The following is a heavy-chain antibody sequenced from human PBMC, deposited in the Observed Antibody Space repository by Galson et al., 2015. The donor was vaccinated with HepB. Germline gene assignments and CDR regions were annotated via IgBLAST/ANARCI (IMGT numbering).Heavy chain of an antibody. V-gene: IGHV1-69*13. CDR2: IIPIFGTA. CDR1: GGTFSSYA. D-gene: IGHD6-19*01. J-gene: IGHJ5*02. CDR3: ASGSRLWLARGVASWFDP. Sequence: SVKVSCKASGGTFSSYAISWVRQAPGQGLEWMGGIIPIFGTANYAQKFQGRVTITADESTSTAYMELSSLRSEDTAVYYCASGSRLWLARGVASWFDPWGQGTLVTVSS.